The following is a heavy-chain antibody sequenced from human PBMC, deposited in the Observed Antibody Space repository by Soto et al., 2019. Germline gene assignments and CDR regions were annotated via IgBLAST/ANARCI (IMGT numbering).Heavy chain of an antibody. CDR3: ARDSAHGGKILDDAFDI. D-gene: IGHD2-15*01. CDR1: GGTFSSYA. Sequence: SVKVSCKASGGTFSSYAISWVRQAPGQGLEWMGGIIPIFGTANYAQKFQGRVTITADKSTSTACMELSSLRSEDTAVYYCARDSAHGGKILDDAFDIWGQGTMVTVSS. J-gene: IGHJ3*02. V-gene: IGHV1-69*06. CDR2: IIPIFGTA.